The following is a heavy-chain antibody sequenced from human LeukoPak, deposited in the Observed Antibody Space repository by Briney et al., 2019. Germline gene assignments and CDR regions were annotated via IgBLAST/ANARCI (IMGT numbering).Heavy chain of an antibody. CDR2: IYYSGST. D-gene: IGHD3-22*01. Sequence: PSETLSLTCTVSGGSISSSSYYWGWIRQPPGKGLEWIGSIYYSGSTYYNPSLKSRVTISIDTSKNQFSLRLSSVAAADTAVYYCARHGRAIVDYYYYMDVWGTGTTVTVSS. CDR1: GGSISSSSYY. CDR3: ARHGRAIVDYYYYMDV. J-gene: IGHJ6*03. V-gene: IGHV4-39*01.